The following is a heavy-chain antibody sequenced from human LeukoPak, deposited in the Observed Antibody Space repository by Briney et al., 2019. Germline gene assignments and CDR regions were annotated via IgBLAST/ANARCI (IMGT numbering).Heavy chain of an antibody. J-gene: IGHJ6*03. CDR2: IKQDGSEK. Sequence: GGSLRLSCAASGFTFNRYWLSWVRQVPGKGLEWVANIKQDGSEKYYVDSVKGRFTISRDNAKNSLYLQMNSLRAEDTAVYYCARGWGYPSYMDVWGKGTTVTVSS. CDR1: GFTFNRYW. CDR3: ARGWGYPSYMDV. V-gene: IGHV3-7*01. D-gene: IGHD3-16*01.